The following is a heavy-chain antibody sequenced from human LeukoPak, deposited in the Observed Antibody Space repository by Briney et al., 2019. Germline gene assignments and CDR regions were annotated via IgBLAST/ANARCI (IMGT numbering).Heavy chain of an antibody. V-gene: IGHV3-21*01. CDR2: ISTSSSYI. D-gene: IGHD2-8*01. J-gene: IGHJ4*02. Sequence: GGSLRLSCAASGFTFSNYNMNWVRQAPGKGLEWVSSISTSSSYIYYADSLQGRFTISRDNAKNSLYLQMNSLRAEDTAVYYCAMKHCTNYVRSFNYWGQGTLVTVSS. CDR1: GFTFSNYN. CDR3: AMKHCTNYVRSFNY.